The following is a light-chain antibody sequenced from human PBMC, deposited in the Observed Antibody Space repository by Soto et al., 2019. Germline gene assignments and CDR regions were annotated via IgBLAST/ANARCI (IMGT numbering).Light chain of an antibody. CDR3: QQRRNWPPVT. CDR1: QSVSSY. V-gene: IGKV3-11*01. J-gene: IGKJ4*01. Sequence: EMVLTQSTATLSLSPGERATLSCRASQSVSSYLAWYQQKPGQAPRLLIYDASNRATGIPARFSGSGSGTDFTLNISSLEPEDFAIYYCQQRRNWPPVTFGGGTTVEIK. CDR2: DAS.